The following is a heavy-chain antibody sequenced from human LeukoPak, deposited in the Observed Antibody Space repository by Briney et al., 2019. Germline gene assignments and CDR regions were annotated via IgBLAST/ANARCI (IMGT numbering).Heavy chain of an antibody. V-gene: IGHV4-61*02. Sequence: SETLSLTCTVSGYSISNGYYWSWIRQPAGKGLEWIGRIYTSGSTNYNPSLKSRVTISVDTSKNQFSLRLSSVTAADTAVYYCARDHSTPNAGYMDVWGKGTTVTVSS. J-gene: IGHJ6*03. CDR3: ARDHSTPNAGYMDV. CDR1: GYSISNGYY. D-gene: IGHD2-8*01. CDR2: IYTSGST.